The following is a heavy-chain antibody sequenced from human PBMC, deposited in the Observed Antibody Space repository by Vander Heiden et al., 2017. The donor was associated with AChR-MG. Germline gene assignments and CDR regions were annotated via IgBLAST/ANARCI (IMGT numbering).Heavy chain of an antibody. CDR1: GFPLSNARMG. Sequence: QVTLKESGPVLVKPTETLTLTCTVSGFPLSNARMGVSWIRQPPGKALEWLAHIFSNDEKSYSTSLKSRLTISKDTSKSQVVLTMTNMDPVDTATYYCARMSSWYGYYYYGMDVWGQGTTVTVSS. J-gene: IGHJ6*02. D-gene: IGHD6-13*01. V-gene: IGHV2-26*01. CDR2: IFSNDEK. CDR3: ARMSSWYGYYYYGMDV.